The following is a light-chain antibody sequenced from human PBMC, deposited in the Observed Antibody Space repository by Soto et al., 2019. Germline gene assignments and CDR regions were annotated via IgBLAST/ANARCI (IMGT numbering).Light chain of an antibody. Sequence: DIQMTQSPSSLSASVGDRVTITCRASQSISSYLNWYQQKPGKAPKLLIYAASSLQSGVPSRFSGSGSGTEFTLTISSLQPEDFATYYCQQSYSTSWSFGQVTKVEIK. CDR3: QQSYSTSWS. CDR1: QSISSY. CDR2: AAS. V-gene: IGKV1-39*01. J-gene: IGKJ1*01.